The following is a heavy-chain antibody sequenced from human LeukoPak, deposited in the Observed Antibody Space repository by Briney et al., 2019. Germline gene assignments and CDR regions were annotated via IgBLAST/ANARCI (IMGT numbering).Heavy chain of an antibody. D-gene: IGHD1-26*01. CDR1: GGTFSSYT. V-gene: IGHV1-69*02. J-gene: IGHJ4*02. Sequence: SVKVSCKASGGTFSSYTISWVRQAPGQGLEWMGRIIPILGIANYAQKFQGRVTIAADKSTSTAYMELSSLRSEDTAVYYCARGLGGATTFDYWGQGTLVTVSS. CDR3: ARGLGGATTFDY. CDR2: IIPILGIA.